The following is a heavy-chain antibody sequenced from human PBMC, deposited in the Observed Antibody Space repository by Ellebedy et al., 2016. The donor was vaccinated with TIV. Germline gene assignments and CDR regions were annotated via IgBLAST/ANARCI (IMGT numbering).Heavy chain of an antibody. D-gene: IGHD4-11*01. Sequence: SETLSLTCTVSGVSISTYYWSWIRQPPGKGLEWIGYIYYSGSTYYNPSLKSRVTISVDTSKNQFSLKLSSVTAADTAVYYCARVGTTRLVFDPWGQGTLVTVSS. CDR2: IYYSGST. CDR1: GVSISTYY. V-gene: IGHV4-59*08. CDR3: ARVGTTRLVFDP. J-gene: IGHJ5*02.